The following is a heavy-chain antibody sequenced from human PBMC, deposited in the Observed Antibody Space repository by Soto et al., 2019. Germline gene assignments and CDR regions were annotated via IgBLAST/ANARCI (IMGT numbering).Heavy chain of an antibody. Sequence: TGGSLRLSCAASAFTLSAYDMHWVRQPNGKGLEWVSALGAVDDPYYLGSVKGRFTISRENAKNSLYLQMNNLRAGDTAVYYCARAYSGRLPRRADYYYAMDVWGQGTTVTVSS. J-gene: IGHJ6*02. CDR3: ARAYSGRLPRRADYYYAMDV. CDR2: LGAVDDP. CDR1: AFTLSAYD. V-gene: IGHV3-13*05. D-gene: IGHD2-15*01.